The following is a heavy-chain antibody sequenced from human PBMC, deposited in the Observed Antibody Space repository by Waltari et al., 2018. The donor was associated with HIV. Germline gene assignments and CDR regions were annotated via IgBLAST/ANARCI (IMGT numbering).Heavy chain of an antibody. D-gene: IGHD1-26*01. CDR3: ARDGIVGAPKRRYYYYGMDV. CDR1: GGSISSSSYY. Sequence: QLQLQESGPGLVKPSETLSLTCTVSGGSISSSSYYWGWIRQPPGKGLEWIGSIYYSGSTYYNPSLKSRVTIAVDTAKNQFSLKLSSVTAADTAVYYCARDGIVGAPKRRYYYYGMDVWGQGTTVTVSS. V-gene: IGHV4-39*07. CDR2: IYYSGST. J-gene: IGHJ6*02.